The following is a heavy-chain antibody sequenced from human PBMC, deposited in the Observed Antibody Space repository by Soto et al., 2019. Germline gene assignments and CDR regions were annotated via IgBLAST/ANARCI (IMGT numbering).Heavy chain of an antibody. CDR2: IWYDGSNK. Sequence: QVQLVESGGGVVQPGRSLRLSCAASGFTFSSYSMHWVRQAPGKGLEWVAVIWYDGSNKYYADSVKGRFTISRDNSKNTLYLQMNSLRAEDTAVYYCARGEAVAGTYFDYWGQGTLVTVSS. D-gene: IGHD6-19*01. CDR3: ARGEAVAGTYFDY. CDR1: GFTFSSYS. J-gene: IGHJ4*02. V-gene: IGHV3-33*01.